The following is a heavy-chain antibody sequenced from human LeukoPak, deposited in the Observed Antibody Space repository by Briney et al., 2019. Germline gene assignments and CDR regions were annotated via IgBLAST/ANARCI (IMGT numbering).Heavy chain of an antibody. D-gene: IGHD6-19*01. CDR2: ISGSGDST. Sequence: GGSLRLSCAASGFTFSSYDMSWVRQPPAKGLEGVSAISGSGDSTYYADSVKGRFTISRDNSKNTLYLQMNSLRAEDTAVYYCAGNSSGWGYFNYWGQGTLVTVSS. CDR1: GFTFSSYD. J-gene: IGHJ4*02. CDR3: AGNSSGWGYFNY. V-gene: IGHV3-23*01.